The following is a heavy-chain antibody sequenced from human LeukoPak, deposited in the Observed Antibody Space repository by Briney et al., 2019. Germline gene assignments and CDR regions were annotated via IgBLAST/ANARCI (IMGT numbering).Heavy chain of an antibody. D-gene: IGHD3-9*01. Sequence: SETLSLTCTVSGGSISSYYWSWIRQPPEKGLEWIGYIYYSGSTNYNPSLKSRVTISVDTSKNQFSLKLSSVTAADTAVYYCARVVNFDWLLLDYWGQGTLVTVSS. J-gene: IGHJ4*02. V-gene: IGHV4-59*01. CDR3: ARVVNFDWLLLDY. CDR1: GGSISSYY. CDR2: IYYSGST.